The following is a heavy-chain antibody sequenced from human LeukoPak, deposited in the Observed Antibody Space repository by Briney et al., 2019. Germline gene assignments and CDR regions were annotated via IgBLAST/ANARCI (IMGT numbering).Heavy chain of an antibody. CDR1: GFTFSSYS. Sequence: GGSLRLSCAASGFTFSSYSMNWVRQAPGKGLEWVSSISSSSSYIYYADSVKGRFTISRDNAKNSLYLQMNSLRAEDTAVYYCAKAGIPKTEFDYWGQGTLVTVSS. CDR2: ISSSSSYI. J-gene: IGHJ4*02. CDR3: AKAGIPKTEFDY. V-gene: IGHV3-21*01. D-gene: IGHD5-18*01.